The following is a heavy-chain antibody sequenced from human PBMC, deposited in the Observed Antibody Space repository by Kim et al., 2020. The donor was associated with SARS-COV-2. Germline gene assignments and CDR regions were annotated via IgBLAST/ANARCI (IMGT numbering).Heavy chain of an antibody. CDR1: GFTFSSYG. CDR2: ISYDGSNK. CDR3: AKDKVVAATPHYYYYGMDV. J-gene: IGHJ6*02. Sequence: GGSLRLSCAASGFTFSSYGMHWVRQAPGKGLEWVAVISYDGSNKYYADSVKGRFTISRDNSKNTLYLQMNSLRAEDTAVYYCAKDKVVAATPHYYYYGMDVWGQGTTVTVSS. V-gene: IGHV3-30*18. D-gene: IGHD2-15*01.